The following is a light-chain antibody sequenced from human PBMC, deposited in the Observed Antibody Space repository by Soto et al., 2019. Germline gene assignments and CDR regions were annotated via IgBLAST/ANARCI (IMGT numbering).Light chain of an antibody. CDR2: GAS. J-gene: IGKJ1*01. Sequence: EIVMTQSPATLSVSPGERVTLSCRASQSVSSNLAWYQQKPGQAPRLLLYGASTRATGIPARFSGSGSGTEFTLTISSLQSEDFEVYYCQQYNDWPLTFGQGPKVDIK. CDR3: QQYNDWPLT. CDR1: QSVSSN. V-gene: IGKV3-15*01.